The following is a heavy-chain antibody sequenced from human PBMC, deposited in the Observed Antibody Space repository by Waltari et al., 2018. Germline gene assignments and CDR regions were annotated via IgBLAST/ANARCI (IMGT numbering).Heavy chain of an antibody. CDR1: GISFSSFW. CDR3: ARERRGQSGWYYFDF. D-gene: IGHD6-19*01. J-gene: IGHJ4*02. CDR2: KKQDGSEE. Sequence: EVQLVESGGGLVQPGGSLRLSCAASGISFSSFWMAWCGQASGKGLEWVANKKQDGSEEYYVDSVKGRFTISKDNAKNSLYLQMNSLRAEDTAVYFCARERRGQSGWYYFDFWGQGSLVTVSS. V-gene: IGHV3-7*01.